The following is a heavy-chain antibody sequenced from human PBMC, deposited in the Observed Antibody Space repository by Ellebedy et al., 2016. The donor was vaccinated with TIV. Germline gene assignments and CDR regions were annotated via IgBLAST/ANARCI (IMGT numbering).Heavy chain of an antibody. Sequence: PGGSLRLSCAASGVAVDSNYMTWVRQAPGKGLEWVSLIYSGGDTEYADSVRGRFTVSRDSSTNTLYLQMNSLRVKDTAVYYCAVGLDVGLVERFDHWGQGTLVTVSS. CDR2: IYSGGDT. V-gene: IGHV3-53*01. J-gene: IGHJ4*02. D-gene: IGHD2-8*02. CDR3: AVGLDVGLVERFDH. CDR1: GVAVDSNY.